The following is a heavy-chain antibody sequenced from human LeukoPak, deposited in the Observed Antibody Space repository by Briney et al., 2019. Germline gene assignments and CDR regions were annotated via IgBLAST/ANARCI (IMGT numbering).Heavy chain of an antibody. V-gene: IGHV4-39*01. D-gene: IGHD5-18*01. CDR3: ASLGYSYGYGDDY. CDR1: GGSISSSSYY. CDR2: IYYSGSA. J-gene: IGHJ4*02. Sequence: SETLSLTCTVSGGSISSSSYYWGWIRQPPGKGLEWIGSIYYSGSAYYNPSLKSRVTISVDTSKNQFSLKLSSVAAADTAVYYCASLGYSYGYGDDYWGQGTLVTVSS.